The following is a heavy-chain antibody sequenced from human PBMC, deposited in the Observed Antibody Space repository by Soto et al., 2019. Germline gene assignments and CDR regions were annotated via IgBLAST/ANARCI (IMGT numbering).Heavy chain of an antibody. V-gene: IGHV1-18*01. J-gene: IGHJ3*02. CDR1: GYTFTSYG. CDR3: ARLRYYCTNGVCYTRAFDI. CDR2: ISAYNGNT. D-gene: IGHD2-8*01. Sequence: VQLVQSGAEVKKPGASVKVSCKASGYTFTSYGISWVRQAPGQGLEWMGWISAYNGNTNYAQKLQGRVTMTTDTSTSTAYMELRSLRSDDTAVYYCARLRYYCTNGVCYTRAFDIWGQGTMVTVSS.